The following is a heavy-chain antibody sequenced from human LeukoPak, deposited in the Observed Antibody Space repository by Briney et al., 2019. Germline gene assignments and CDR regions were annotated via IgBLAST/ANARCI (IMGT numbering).Heavy chain of an antibody. Sequence: SETLSLTCTVSGGSISSYYWTWIRQPPGKGLEWIGQIYSSGSTNYNPSLKSRVTISVDTSKNQFSLKLSSVTAADTAVYYCASGKSKEAGSTSGGSCSFFDPWGQGTLVTVSS. D-gene: IGHD2-15*01. CDR2: IYSSGST. V-gene: IGHV4-59*12. CDR3: ASGKSKEAGSTSGGSCSFFDP. CDR1: GGSISSYY. J-gene: IGHJ5*02.